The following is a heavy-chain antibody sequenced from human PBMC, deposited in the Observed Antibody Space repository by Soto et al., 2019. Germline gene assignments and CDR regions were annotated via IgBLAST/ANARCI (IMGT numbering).Heavy chain of an antibody. CDR3: ARVTYYGSGSYYRPVHYYYYYGMDV. CDR2: IYYSGRT. D-gene: IGHD3-10*01. Sequence: SETLSLTCSVSGGSISNYFWSWIRQPPGKGLEWIGYIYYSGRTNYNPSLKSRVTISVDTSKNQFSLKLSSVTAADTAVYYCARVTYYGSGSYYRPVHYYYYYGMDVWGQGTTVTVSS. CDR1: GGSISNYF. V-gene: IGHV4-59*08. J-gene: IGHJ6*02.